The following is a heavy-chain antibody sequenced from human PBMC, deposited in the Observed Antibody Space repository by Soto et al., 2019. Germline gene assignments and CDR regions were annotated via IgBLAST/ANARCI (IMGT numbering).Heavy chain of an antibody. Sequence: GGSLRLSCAASGFNFSNAWMSWVRQAPGKGLEWVGRIKSKTDGGTTDYAAPVKGRFTISRDDSKNTLYLQMNSLKTEDTAVYYCTTEGTVGIGAFDIWGQGTMVTVSS. D-gene: IGHD2-21*01. CDR3: TTEGTVGIGAFDI. J-gene: IGHJ3*02. CDR2: IKSKTDGGTT. V-gene: IGHV3-15*01. CDR1: GFNFSNAW.